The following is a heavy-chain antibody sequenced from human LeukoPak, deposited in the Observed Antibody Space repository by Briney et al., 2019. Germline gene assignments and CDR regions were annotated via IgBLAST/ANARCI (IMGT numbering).Heavy chain of an antibody. V-gene: IGHV3-33*01. CDR1: GFTFTSYG. CDR3: ARGRWGFDY. J-gene: IGHJ4*02. Sequence: GTSLRLSCAASGFTFTSYGMHWVRQAPGKGLEWVAVIWYDGINKYYADSVKGRFTISRDNSKNTLYLQMNSLRAEDTAVYYCARGRWGFDYWGQGTLVTVSS. CDR2: IWYDGINK. D-gene: IGHD7-27*01.